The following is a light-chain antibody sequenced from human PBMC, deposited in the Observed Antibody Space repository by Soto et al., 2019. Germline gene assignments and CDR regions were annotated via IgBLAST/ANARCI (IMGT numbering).Light chain of an antibody. V-gene: IGKV3-20*01. Sequence: EIVLTQSPGTLSFSPGERATLSCRASQSVSSSYLDWYQQKPGQAPRLLIYGTSSRATGIPDWFSGSGSGTDFTLTISRREPDDFAVYYCQQYDRPPRTFGQGTNVDIK. CDR1: QSVSSSY. CDR3: QQYDRPPRT. CDR2: GTS. J-gene: IGKJ1*01.